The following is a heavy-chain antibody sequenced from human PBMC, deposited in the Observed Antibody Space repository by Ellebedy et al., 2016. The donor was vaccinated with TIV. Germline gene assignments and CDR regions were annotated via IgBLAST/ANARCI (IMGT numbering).Heavy chain of an antibody. CDR2: TYYRSKWYN. J-gene: IGHJ4*02. V-gene: IGHV6-1*01. Sequence: MPSETLSLTCAISGDSVSSNSAAWNWIRPSPSRGLEWLGRTYYRSKWYNDYAVSVKSRITINPDTSKNQFSLQLNSVTPEDTAVYYWAREIRRGGHGWEPLKLIYYFDYWGQGTLVTVSS. CDR3: AREIRRGGHGWEPLKLIYYFDY. D-gene: IGHD1-26*01. CDR1: GDSVSSNSAA.